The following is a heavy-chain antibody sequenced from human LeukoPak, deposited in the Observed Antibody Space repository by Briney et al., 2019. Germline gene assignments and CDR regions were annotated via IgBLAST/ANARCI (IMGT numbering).Heavy chain of an antibody. CDR3: ARVRAGIAAAVADY. Sequence: PSETLSLTCTVSGGSISSGSYYWSWIRQPAGKGLEWIGRIYTSGSTNYNPSLKSRVTISVDTSKNQFSLKLSSVTAADTTVYYCARVRAGIAAAVADYWGQGTLVTVSS. V-gene: IGHV4-61*02. CDR1: GGSISSGSYY. D-gene: IGHD6-13*01. CDR2: IYTSGST. J-gene: IGHJ4*02.